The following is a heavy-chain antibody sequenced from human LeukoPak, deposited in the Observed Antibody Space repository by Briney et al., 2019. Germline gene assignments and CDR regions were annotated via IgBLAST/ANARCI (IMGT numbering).Heavy chain of an antibody. V-gene: IGHV4-39*01. J-gene: IGHJ4*02. CDR3: ARTYDYRYFDY. D-gene: IGHD4-11*01. CDR2: IYYSGST. Sequence: SETLSLTCTVSGGSISSSRYYWGWIRQPPGKGLEWIGSIYYSGSTYYNPSLKSRVTISVDTSKNQFSLKLSSVTAADTAVYYCARTYDYRYFDYWGQGTLVTVSS. CDR1: GGSISSSRYY.